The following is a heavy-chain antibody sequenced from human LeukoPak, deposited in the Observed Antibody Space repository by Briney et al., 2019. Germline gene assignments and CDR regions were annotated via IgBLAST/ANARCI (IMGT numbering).Heavy chain of an antibody. V-gene: IGHV3-7*01. D-gene: IGHD3-3*01. CDR3: ARAEWSNWYFDL. J-gene: IGHJ2*01. CDR1: GFTFSTYW. Sequence: GGLRRSCAASGFTFSTYWMNWVRQPPGKGLEWVANIKQDGSEKYYVDSVKGGLTLSRDSAKNSLYLQMNSRRAEDTAVYYCARAEWSNWYFDLWGRGTLVTVSS. CDR2: IKQDGSEK.